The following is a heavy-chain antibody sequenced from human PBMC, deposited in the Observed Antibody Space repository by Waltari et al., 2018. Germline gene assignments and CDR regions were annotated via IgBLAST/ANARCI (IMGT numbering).Heavy chain of an antibody. V-gene: IGHV3-23*01. Sequence: VQLLESGGGLVQPGGSLRLSCAASGFSFSNYAMSWVGQDPGKGVEWFSAASDSGGSSYYADSVKGRFTIARDKSKNMLYLQMKYLSAEDTALYYCAKDLLPTGVFDYWGQGALVTVSS. CDR1: GFSFSNYA. J-gene: IGHJ4*02. CDR2: ASDSGGSS. CDR3: AKDLLPTGVFDY. D-gene: IGHD3-10*01.